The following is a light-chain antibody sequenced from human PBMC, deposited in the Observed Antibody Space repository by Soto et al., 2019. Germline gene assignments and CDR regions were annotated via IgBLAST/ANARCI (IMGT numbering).Light chain of an antibody. Sequence: DIQMTQSPSSLSASVGDRVTMTCRASQTISSYLNWYQQKPGKAPNLLIYAASSLQSGVPSRFSGSGSVTDFTLTINSLQPEDFAIYDCQQTYSTPRTFGQGTKVEIK. CDR1: QTISSY. V-gene: IGKV1-39*01. CDR3: QQTYSTPRT. CDR2: AAS. J-gene: IGKJ1*01.